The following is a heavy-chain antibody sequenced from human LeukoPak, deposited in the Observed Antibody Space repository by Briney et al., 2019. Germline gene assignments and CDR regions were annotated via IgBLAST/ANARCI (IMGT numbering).Heavy chain of an antibody. Sequence: GGSLRLSCAASGFTFSSYWVNWVRQAPGKGLEWVANIKQDASEKYYVDSVKGRFTISRDNAKNSLYLQMNSLRAEDTAVYYCARKTGIPTTTHYFDYWGQGTLVTVSS. CDR3: ARKTGIPTTTHYFDY. V-gene: IGHV3-7*01. CDR2: IKQDASEK. D-gene: IGHD1-26*01. J-gene: IGHJ4*02. CDR1: GFTFSSYW.